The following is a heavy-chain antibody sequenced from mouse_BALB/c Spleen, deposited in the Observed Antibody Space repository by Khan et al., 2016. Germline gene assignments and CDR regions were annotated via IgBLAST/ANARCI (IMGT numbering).Heavy chain of an antibody. CDR3: AKNGDYDSAMDY. CDR2: IWRGGTT. CDR1: GFSLTNYD. Sequence: QVQLQQSGPSLVQPSQNLSITCTVSGFSLTNYDIHWVRQSPGKDLEWLGVIWRGGTTDYNAAFMSRLSITKDNSESQVFFKMNSLQADDTAIYXCAKNGDYDSAMDYWGQGTSVTVSS. J-gene: IGHJ4*01. V-gene: IGHV2-5-1*01. D-gene: IGHD2-4*01.